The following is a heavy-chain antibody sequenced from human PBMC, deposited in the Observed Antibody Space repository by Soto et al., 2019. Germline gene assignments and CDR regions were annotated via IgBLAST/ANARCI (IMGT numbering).Heavy chain of an antibody. D-gene: IGHD2-15*01. CDR1: GYTFTSYG. Sequence: QVQLVQSGAEVKKPGASVKVSCKASGYTFTSYGISWVRQAPGQGLEWMGWISAYNGNTNYAQKLQGRVTMTTDTSTSKAYMELRSLRSDDTAVYYCARPRGYSGYDPRHFCSGGSCFFDYWGQGTLVTVSS. V-gene: IGHV1-18*01. CDR3: ARPRGYSGYDPRHFCSGGSCFFDY. CDR2: ISAYNGNT. J-gene: IGHJ4*02.